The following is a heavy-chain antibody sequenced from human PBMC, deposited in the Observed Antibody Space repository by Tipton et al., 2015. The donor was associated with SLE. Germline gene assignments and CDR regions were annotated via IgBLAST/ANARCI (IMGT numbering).Heavy chain of an antibody. J-gene: IGHJ6*03. CDR3: ARDGGLQQLARHYHYYMDV. V-gene: IGHV3-30-3*01. CDR2: ISYDGSNK. Sequence: SLRLSCAASGFTFSSYAMHWVRQAPGKGLEWVAVISYDGSNKYYADSVKGRFTISRDNSKNTLYLQMNSLRAEDTAVYYCARDGGLQQLARHYHYYMDVWGKGTTVTGSS. CDR1: GFTFSSYA. D-gene: IGHD6-13*01.